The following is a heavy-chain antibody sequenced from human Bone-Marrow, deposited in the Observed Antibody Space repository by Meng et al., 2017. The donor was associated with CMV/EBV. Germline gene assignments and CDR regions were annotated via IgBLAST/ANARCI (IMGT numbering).Heavy chain of an antibody. J-gene: IGHJ6*01. CDR1: GFTFSSYA. D-gene: IGHD2-2*02. CDR3: AKVWGGYCSGITCYSPYYYYGMAV. V-gene: IGHV3-23*01. CDR2: ISGSGGST. Sequence: GESLKISCAASGFTFSSYAMSCVRQAPGKGLEWVSAISGSGGSTYYADSVKGRFTISRDNSKNTLYLQMNSLRAEDTAVYYCAKVWGGYCSGITCYSPYYYYGMAVWGQGTTVTGSS.